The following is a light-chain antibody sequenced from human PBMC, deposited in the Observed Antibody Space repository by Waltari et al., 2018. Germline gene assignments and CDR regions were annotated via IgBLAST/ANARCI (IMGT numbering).Light chain of an antibody. CDR2: GSS. CDR1: QSVSRS. J-gene: IGKJ1*01. CDR3: QHYVRLPAT. Sequence: IVLTQSPGTLSLPPGERATLSCRASQSVSRSLAWYQQKPGQAPKLLIYGSSTRATGIPDRFSGSGSGTDVSLTISSLEPEDFAIYFCQHYVRLPATFGQGTKVEIK. V-gene: IGKV3-20*01.